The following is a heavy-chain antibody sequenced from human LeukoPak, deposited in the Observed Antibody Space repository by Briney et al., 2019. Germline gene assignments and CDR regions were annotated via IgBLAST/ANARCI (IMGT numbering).Heavy chain of an antibody. CDR2: IYHSGST. D-gene: IGHD3-3*01. J-gene: IGHJ4*02. V-gene: IGHV4-59*04. Sequence: SETLSLTSAVPGGSISSYYWGWIRQPPGKGLEWIGNIYHSGSTYYNPSLQSRVTISVDTSMNQFSLKLSSVTAADTAVYYCALRFLEWLLPPGYFDYWGQGTLVTVSS. CDR1: GGSISSYY. CDR3: ALRFLEWLLPPGYFDY.